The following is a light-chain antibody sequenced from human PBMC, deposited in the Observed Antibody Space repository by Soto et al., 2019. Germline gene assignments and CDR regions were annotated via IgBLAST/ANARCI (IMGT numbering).Light chain of an antibody. J-gene: IGLJ2*01. CDR3: QSYDSSLSAVV. V-gene: IGLV1-40*01. Sequence: QAVVTQPPSVSGAPGQRVTISCTGSSSNIGAGYDVHWYQQLPGTAPKLLIYVNSNRPSGVPDRFSGSKSGTSASLDITGLQAEDEADYYCQSYDSSLSAVVFGGGTKLTVL. CDR1: SSNIGAGYD. CDR2: VNS.